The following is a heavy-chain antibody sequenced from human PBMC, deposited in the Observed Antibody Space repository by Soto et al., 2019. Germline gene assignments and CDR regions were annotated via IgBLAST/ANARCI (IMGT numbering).Heavy chain of an antibody. D-gene: IGHD1-26*01. Sequence: QVQLQESGPGLVKPSQTLSLTCTVSGGSISSGGYYWSWIRQHPGKGLEWIGYIYYSGSTYYNPSRKSRVTISVDTSKNQFSLKLSSVTAADTAVYYCARGTSGSYYFDYWGQGTLVTVSS. V-gene: IGHV4-31*03. J-gene: IGHJ4*02. CDR2: IYYSGST. CDR3: ARGTSGSYYFDY. CDR1: GGSISSGGYY.